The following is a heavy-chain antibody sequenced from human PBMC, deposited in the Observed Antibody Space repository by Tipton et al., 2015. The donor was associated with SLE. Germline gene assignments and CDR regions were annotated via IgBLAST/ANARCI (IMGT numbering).Heavy chain of an antibody. CDR2: LFYSGDT. CDR3: ARGRTTSSFDY. D-gene: IGHD6-6*01. CDR1: GGSISSSVYY. J-gene: IGHJ4*02. Sequence: TLSLTCTVSGGSISSSVYYWGCVRQPPGKGLEWIGDLFYSGDTYYNPSLKARITISKDTSKNHFSLNLTSVTAADTALYYCARGRTTSSFDYWGQGTLVTVSS. V-gene: IGHV4-39*07.